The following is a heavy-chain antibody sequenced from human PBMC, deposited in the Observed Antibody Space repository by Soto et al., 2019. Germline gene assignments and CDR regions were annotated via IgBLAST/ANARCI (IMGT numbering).Heavy chain of an antibody. CDR2: ISYDGSNK. J-gene: IGHJ6*02. V-gene: IGHV3-30*18. Sequence: GGSLRLSCAASGCTFSSYGMHWVRQAPGKGLEWVAVISYDGSNKYYADSVKGRFTISRDNSKNALYLQMNSLRAEDTAVYYCAKDGPATSSGYNGMDVWGQGTTVTVSS. D-gene: IGHD3-22*01. CDR3: AKDGPATSSGYNGMDV. CDR1: GCTFSSYG.